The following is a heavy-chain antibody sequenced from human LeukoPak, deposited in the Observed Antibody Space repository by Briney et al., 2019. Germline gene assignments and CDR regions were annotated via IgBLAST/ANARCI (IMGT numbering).Heavy chain of an antibody. CDR1: GFTFSSYG. Sequence: GGSLRLSCEVSGFTFSSYGMHWVRQAPGKGLEWVALISYDGNNKYYADSVKGRSIISRDNSKNTLYLQMNSLRAEDTAVYYCAREVRGGYCSGGSCYSDAFDIWGQGTMVTVSS. D-gene: IGHD2-15*01. CDR3: AREVRGGYCSGGSCYSDAFDI. J-gene: IGHJ3*02. V-gene: IGHV3-30*03. CDR2: ISYDGNNK.